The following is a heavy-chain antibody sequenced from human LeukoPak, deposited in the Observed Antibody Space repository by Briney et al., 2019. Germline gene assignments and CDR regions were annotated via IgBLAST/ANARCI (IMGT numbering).Heavy chain of an antibody. V-gene: IGHV3-21*01. D-gene: IGHD1-14*01. Sequence: GGSLRLSCAASGFTFSSYSMNWVRQAPGKGLEWVSSISSSSSYIYYADSVKGRFTISRDNAKNSLYLQMNSLRAEDKAVYYCARDTKEPGAFDIWGQGTMVTVSS. CDR2: ISSSSSYI. CDR3: ARDTKEPGAFDI. J-gene: IGHJ3*02. CDR1: GFTFSSYS.